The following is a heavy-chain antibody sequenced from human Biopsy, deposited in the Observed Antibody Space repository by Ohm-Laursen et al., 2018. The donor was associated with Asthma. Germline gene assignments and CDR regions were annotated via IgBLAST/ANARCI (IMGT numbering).Heavy chain of an antibody. V-gene: IGHV3-30*03. Sequence: SLRLSCAASGFVFSQCGTHWVRQGPGKGLEWVALVSSDGHNKYYEDSVKGRFTISRDNSRNRLYLQINRLTVEDSAVYFCARQSGQDYGDSSGFDIWGQGTKVAVPS. CDR1: GFVFSQCG. D-gene: IGHD3-22*01. CDR3: ARQSGQDYGDSSGFDI. CDR2: VSSDGHNK. J-gene: IGHJ3*02.